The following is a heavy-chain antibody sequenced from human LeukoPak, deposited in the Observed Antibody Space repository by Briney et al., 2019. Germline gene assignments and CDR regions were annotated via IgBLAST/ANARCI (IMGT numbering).Heavy chain of an antibody. J-gene: IGHJ3*02. CDR3: ARPGPDAFDI. CDR1: GFTVSSNY. V-gene: IGHV3-66*04. CDR2: IYSGGST. Sequence: GGSLRLSCAASGFTVSSNYMSWVRQAPGKGLEWVSVIYSGGSTYYADSVKGRFTFSRDNSNNTLYLQMNSLRAEDTAVYYCARPGPDAFDIWGQGTMVTVSS.